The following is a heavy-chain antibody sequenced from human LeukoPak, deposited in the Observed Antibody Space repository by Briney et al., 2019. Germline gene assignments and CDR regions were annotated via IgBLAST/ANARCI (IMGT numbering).Heavy chain of an antibody. J-gene: IGHJ2*01. Sequence: GGSLRLSCAASGFTFSSYAMHWVRQAPGKGLEWVAVISYDGSNKYYADSVKGRFTISRDNAKKSLFLQMNSLRADDTAVYYCARGRIAAAGTKWYFDLWGRGTLVTVSS. CDR3: ARGRIAAAGTKWYFDL. D-gene: IGHD6-13*01. CDR2: ISYDGSNK. V-gene: IGHV3-30*04. CDR1: GFTFSSYA.